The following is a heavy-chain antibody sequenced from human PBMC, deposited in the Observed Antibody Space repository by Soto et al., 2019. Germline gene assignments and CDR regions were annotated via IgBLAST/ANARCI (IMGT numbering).Heavy chain of an antibody. CDR3: TTDLKIDY. CDR1: GFTFDDYA. V-gene: IGHV3-9*01. J-gene: IGHJ4*02. Sequence: EVQLVESGGGLVQPGRSLRLSCAASGFTFDDYAMHWVRQAPGKGLEWVSGISWNSGSIGYADSVKGRFTISRDNAKNSLYLQMNSLRAEDTALYYCTTDLKIDYWGQGTLVTVSS. CDR2: ISWNSGSI.